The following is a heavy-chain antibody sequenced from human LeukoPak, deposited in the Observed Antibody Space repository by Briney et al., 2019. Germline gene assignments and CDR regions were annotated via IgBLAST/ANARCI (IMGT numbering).Heavy chain of an antibody. CDR1: GYSFTSYW. Sequence: PGESLTISCKGSGYSFTSYWIGWVRQMPGKGLEWMGIMYPGDSDTRYSPSFQGQVTISADKSISTAYLQWSSLKASDTAMYYCAIYPDFDPSEYYYYYGMDVWGQGTTVTVSS. D-gene: IGHD3-9*01. CDR3: AIYPDFDPSEYYYYYGMDV. CDR2: MYPGDSDT. J-gene: IGHJ6*02. V-gene: IGHV5-51*01.